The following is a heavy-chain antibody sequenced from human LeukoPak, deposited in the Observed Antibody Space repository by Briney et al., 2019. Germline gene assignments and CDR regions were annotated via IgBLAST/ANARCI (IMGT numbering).Heavy chain of an antibody. J-gene: IGHJ4*02. CDR2: IYYSGTT. V-gene: IGHV4-39*01. CDR3: ARGEQQLVR. D-gene: IGHD6-13*01. Sequence: SETLSLTCTVSGGSISNSYYYWGWTRQPPGEALEWIGSIYYSGTTYYKPSLKSRVTISVDTSKNQFSLRLSSVTAADTAVYYCARGEQQLVRWGQGTLVTVSS. CDR1: GGSISNSYYY.